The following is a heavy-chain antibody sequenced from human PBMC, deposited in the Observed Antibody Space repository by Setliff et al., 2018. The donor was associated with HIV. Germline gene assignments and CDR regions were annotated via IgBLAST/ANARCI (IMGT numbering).Heavy chain of an antibody. V-gene: IGHV3-48*03. Sequence: GGSLRLSCAASGFTFNSYAMSWVRQAPGKGLEWISKLSTTGTNIHYADSVKGRFAISRDNAKNSLFLQMSSLRVEDTAVYYCARSASNYLHAMDVWGQGTTVTVSS. CDR2: LSTTGTNI. CDR1: GFTFNSYA. CDR3: ARSASNYLHAMDV. D-gene: IGHD1-7*01. J-gene: IGHJ6*02.